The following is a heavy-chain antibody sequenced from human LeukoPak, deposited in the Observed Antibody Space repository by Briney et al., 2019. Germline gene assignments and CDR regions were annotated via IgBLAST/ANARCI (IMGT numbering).Heavy chain of an antibody. D-gene: IGHD3-3*01. Sequence: SETLSLTCAVYGGSFSGYYWSWIRQPPGKGLEWIGEINHSGSTNYNPSLKSRVTISVDTSKNQFSPKLSSVTAADTAVYYCAREVRFLEWSHFDYWGQGTLVTVSS. CDR3: AREVRFLEWSHFDY. CDR1: GGSFSGYY. V-gene: IGHV4-34*01. CDR2: INHSGST. J-gene: IGHJ4*02.